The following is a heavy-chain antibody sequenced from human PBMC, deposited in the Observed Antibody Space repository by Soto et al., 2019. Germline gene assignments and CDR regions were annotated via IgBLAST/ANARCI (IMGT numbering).Heavy chain of an antibody. V-gene: IGHV4-39*01. CDR2: IYHTGST. D-gene: IGHD4-17*01. CDR1: GGSISTTNYY. CDR3: ASGLVTTLHY. J-gene: IGHJ4*02. Sequence: SETLSLICTVSGGSISTTNYYWGWIRQPPGKGLEWIGSIYHTGSTYHNPSLKSRVTISVDPSKNQISLKLSSVTAADTAVYYCASGLVTTLHYWGQGTLVTVSS.